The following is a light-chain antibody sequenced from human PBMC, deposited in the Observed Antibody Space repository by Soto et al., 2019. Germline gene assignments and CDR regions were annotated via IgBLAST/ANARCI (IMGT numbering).Light chain of an antibody. Sequence: DIQMTQSPSSLSASVGDRVTITCRASQYISNCLNWYQQKPGKAPKLLIYAASSLQSGVPSSFSGSGSGTDFTLTISSLQPEDFATYYCQQSYTTPWTFGQGTEVEIK. V-gene: IGKV1-39*01. CDR1: QYISNC. J-gene: IGKJ1*01. CDR2: AAS. CDR3: QQSYTTPWT.